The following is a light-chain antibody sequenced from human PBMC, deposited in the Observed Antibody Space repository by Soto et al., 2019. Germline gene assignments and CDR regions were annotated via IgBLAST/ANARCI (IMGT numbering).Light chain of an antibody. CDR1: QSVSSSY. V-gene: IGKV3-20*01. J-gene: IGKJ5*01. Sequence: SVLTQSPGTLSLSPGERATLSCSASQSVSSSYLAWYQQKPGQAPRLLIYGASSRATGIPDRFSGSGSGTDFTLTISRLEPEDFAVYYCQQYGISPNTFGQGTRLEIK. CDR3: QQYGISPNT. CDR2: GAS.